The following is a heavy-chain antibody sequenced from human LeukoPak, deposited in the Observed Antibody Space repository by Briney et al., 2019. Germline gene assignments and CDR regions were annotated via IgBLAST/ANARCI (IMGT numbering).Heavy chain of an antibody. CDR1: GFTFSSYS. J-gene: IGHJ4*02. CDR2: IYSGGST. V-gene: IGHV3-66*01. D-gene: IGHD2-21*02. CDR3: ARDLRVVVTAIFDF. Sequence: GGSLRLSCAASGFTFSSYSMNWVRQAPGKGLEWVSVIYSGGSTYYADSVKGRFTISRDNSKNTLYLQMNSLRAEDTAVYYCARDLRVVVTAIFDFWGQGTLVTVSS.